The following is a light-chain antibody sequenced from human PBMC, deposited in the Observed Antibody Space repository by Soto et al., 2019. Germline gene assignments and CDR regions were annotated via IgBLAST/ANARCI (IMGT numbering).Light chain of an antibody. CDR2: GAS. V-gene: IGKV3-20*01. J-gene: IGKJ5*01. Sequence: EIVLTQSPGTLSLSPGERATLSCRAIQSVNSNYLAWYHQKPGQAPRLLIFGASSRATGIPDRFSGSGSGTDFTLTISRLEPEDFAVYYCQQYDTSPPITFGQGTRLEIK. CDR3: QQYDTSPPIT. CDR1: QSVNSNY.